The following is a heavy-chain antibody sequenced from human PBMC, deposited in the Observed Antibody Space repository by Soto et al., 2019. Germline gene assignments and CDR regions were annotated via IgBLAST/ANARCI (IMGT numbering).Heavy chain of an antibody. V-gene: IGHV1-69*02. CDR2: IIPILGIA. Sequence: QVQLVQSGAEVKKPGSSVKVSCKASGGTFSSYTISWVRQAPGQGLEWMGRIIPILGIANYAQKFQGRVMITADKSTSTAYMELSSLRSEDTAVYYCASRIAVAGTSAPLDYWGQGTLVTVSS. CDR3: ASRIAVAGTSAPLDY. J-gene: IGHJ4*02. CDR1: GGTFSSYT. D-gene: IGHD6-19*01.